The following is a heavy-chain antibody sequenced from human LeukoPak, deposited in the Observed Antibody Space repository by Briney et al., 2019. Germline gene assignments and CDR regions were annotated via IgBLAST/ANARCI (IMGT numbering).Heavy chain of an antibody. CDR2: IHNSGST. V-gene: IGHV4-61*01. D-gene: IGHD2-2*01. J-gene: IGHJ5*02. Sequence: PSETLSLTCTDAGGSVSSGSYYWSWIRQPPGKGLEWIGFIHNSGSTKYNPSLMSRVTISVDTSKNQFSLKLSSVTAAETAVYYCARGGASSIPFDPWGQGTLVTVSS. CDR1: GGSVSSGSYY. CDR3: ARGGASSIPFDP.